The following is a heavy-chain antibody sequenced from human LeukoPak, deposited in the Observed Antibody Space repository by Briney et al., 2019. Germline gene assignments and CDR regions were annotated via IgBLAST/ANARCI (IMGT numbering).Heavy chain of an antibody. CDR2: INPNSGGT. V-gene: IGHV1-2*02. CDR1: GYTFTGYY. Sequence: GASVKVSCKASGYTFTGYYMYWVRQAPGQGLEWRGWINPNSGGTNYAQKFQGRVTMTRDTSISTAYMELSRLRSDDTAVYYCTRIDNPDYGDYMNAFDIWGQGTMVTVSS. CDR3: TRIDNPDYGDYMNAFDI. D-gene: IGHD4-17*01. J-gene: IGHJ3*02.